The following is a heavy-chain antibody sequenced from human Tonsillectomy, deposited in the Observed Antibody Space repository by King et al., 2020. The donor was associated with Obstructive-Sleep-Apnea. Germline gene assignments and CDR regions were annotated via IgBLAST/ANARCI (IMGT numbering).Heavy chain of an antibody. J-gene: IGHJ4*02. D-gene: IGHD4-17*01. CDR1: GGAISSGAYS. CDR3: ARGGDYGDYRTAVGADY. V-gene: IGHV4-30-4*07. CDR2: IYYSGST. Sequence: VQLQESGPGLVKPSQTLSLTCAVSGGAISSGAYSWSWIRPPPGKGLEWIGSIYYSGSTYYNPSLKSRVTRSVDTSNNQFSLKLSSLNAADTAVYYCARGGDYGDYRTAVGADYWGQGTLVTVSS.